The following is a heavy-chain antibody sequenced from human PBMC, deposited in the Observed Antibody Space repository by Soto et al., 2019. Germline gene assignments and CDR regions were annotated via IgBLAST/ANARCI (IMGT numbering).Heavy chain of an antibody. Sequence: QVQLVESGGGVVQPGRSLRLSCAASGFTFSSYAMHWVRQAPGKGLEWVAVISYDGSNKYYADSVKGRFTISRDNSKNTLYLQMNSLSAEDTAVYYCARVVKYYYDSSGYAFDIWGQGTMVTVSS. CDR1: GFTFSSYA. D-gene: IGHD3-22*01. CDR2: ISYDGSNK. CDR3: ARVVKYYYDSSGYAFDI. J-gene: IGHJ3*02. V-gene: IGHV3-30-3*01.